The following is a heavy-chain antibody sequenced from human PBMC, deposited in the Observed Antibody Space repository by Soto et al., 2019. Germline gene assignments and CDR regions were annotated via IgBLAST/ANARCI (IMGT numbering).Heavy chain of an antibody. V-gene: IGHV4-39*01. J-gene: IGHJ6*02. CDR1: GGSISSYY. CDR2: IYYTGST. Sequence: PSETLSLTCTVSGGSISSYYWSWIRQPPGKGLEWIGSIYYTGSTYYNPSLKSRVTISVDTSKNQFSLKLSSVTAADTAVYYCARPSHGGVPVSDYYGMDDWGQGTTVTVSS. CDR3: ARPSHGGVPVSDYYGMDD. D-gene: IGHD3-22*01.